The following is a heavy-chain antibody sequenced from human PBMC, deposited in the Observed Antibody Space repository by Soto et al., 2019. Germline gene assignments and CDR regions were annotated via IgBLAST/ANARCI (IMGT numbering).Heavy chain of an antibody. Sequence: QVQLVESGGGVVQPGRSLRLSCAASGFTFSSYGMHWVRQAPGKGLEWVAVIWYDGSNKYYADSVKGRFTISRDNSKHKLYLQMNSLRAEDTAVYYCARDQVKQWLALDYWGQGTLVTVSS. D-gene: IGHD6-19*01. CDR2: IWYDGSNK. V-gene: IGHV3-33*01. CDR3: ARDQVKQWLALDY. J-gene: IGHJ4*02. CDR1: GFTFSSYG.